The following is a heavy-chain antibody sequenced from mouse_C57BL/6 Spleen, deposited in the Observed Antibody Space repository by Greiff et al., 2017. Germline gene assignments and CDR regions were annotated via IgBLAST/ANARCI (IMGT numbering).Heavy chain of an antibody. CDR2: INYDGSST. CDR1: GFTFSDYY. Sequence: EVQLVESEGGLVQPGSSMKLSCTASGFTFSDYYMAWVRQVPEKGLEWVANINYDGSSTYYLDSLKSRFIISRDNAKNILYLQMSSLKSEDTATYYCASYDGYFDYWGQGTTLTVSS. V-gene: IGHV5-16*01. D-gene: IGHD2-3*01. J-gene: IGHJ2*01. CDR3: ASYDGYFDY.